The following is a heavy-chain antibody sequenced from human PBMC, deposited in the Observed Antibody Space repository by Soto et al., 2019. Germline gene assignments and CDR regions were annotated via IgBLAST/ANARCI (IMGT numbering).Heavy chain of an antibody. CDR1: GFTFSSYW. V-gene: IGHV3-7*05. CDR3: AGRLVAISFDN. J-gene: IGHJ4*02. D-gene: IGHD2-21*01. Sequence: GGSLRLSCAASGFTFSSYWMSWVRQVPGKGLEWVANIKQDGSEKYYVDSVKGRFTISRDNAKNSLYLQMNSLSAEDTAVYHCAGRLVAISFDNWGQGTLVTVSS. CDR2: IKQDGSEK.